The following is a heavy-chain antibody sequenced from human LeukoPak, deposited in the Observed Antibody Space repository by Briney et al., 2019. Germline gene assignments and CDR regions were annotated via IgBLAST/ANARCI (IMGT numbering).Heavy chain of an antibody. Sequence: PSQTLSLTCTVSGGSISSGSYYWSWIRQPAGKGLEWIGRIYTSGSTNYNPSLKSRVTISVDTSKNQFSLKLSSVTAADTAVYYCARDVPRYCSSTSCSVRFDPWGQGTLVTVSS. J-gene: IGHJ5*02. CDR2: IYTSGST. V-gene: IGHV4-61*02. D-gene: IGHD2-2*01. CDR3: ARDVPRYCSSTSCSVRFDP. CDR1: GGSISSGSYY.